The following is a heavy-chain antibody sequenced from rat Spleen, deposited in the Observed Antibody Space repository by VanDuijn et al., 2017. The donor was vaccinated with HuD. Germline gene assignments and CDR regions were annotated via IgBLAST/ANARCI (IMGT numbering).Heavy chain of an antibody. V-gene: IGHV5-19*01. Sequence: EVQLVESDGGLVQPGKSLKLSCAASGFTFSNYGMHWIRQAPTKGLEWVASISPSGGGTWYRDSVKGRFTVSRDNADSTLYLQMDSLRSEDTATYYCTTDRPGALMDAWGQGVSVTVSS. CDR1: GFTFSNYG. J-gene: IGHJ4*01. CDR2: ISPSGGGT. CDR3: TTDRPGALMDA. D-gene: IGHD5-1*01.